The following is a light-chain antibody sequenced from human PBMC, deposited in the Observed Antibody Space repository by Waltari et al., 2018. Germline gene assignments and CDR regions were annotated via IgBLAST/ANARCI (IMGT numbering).Light chain of an antibody. Sequence: CRASESIGSTLHWYQQKPDQSPKLLIKFASQSISGVPSRCSGSGSGTDFTLTISSLEAEDAATYYCHQSSVLPYTFGQGAKLEIK. CDR1: ESIGST. CDR2: FAS. J-gene: IGKJ2*01. V-gene: IGKV6-21*02. CDR3: HQSSVLPYT.